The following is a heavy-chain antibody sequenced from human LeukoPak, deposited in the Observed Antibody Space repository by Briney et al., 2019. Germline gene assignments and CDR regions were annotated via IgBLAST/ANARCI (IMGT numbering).Heavy chain of an antibody. V-gene: IGHV4-59*01. CDR2: MYYSGST. J-gene: IGHJ4*02. CDR3: ARAKAGYLNDY. D-gene: IGHD2-21*01. CDR1: GGSISNYY. Sequence: PSETLSLTCTVSGGSISNYYWSWIRQPPGKGLEWIGYMYYSGSTYYNPSLKSRVTISVDTSKNQFSLKLSSVTAADTAVYYCARAKAGYLNDYWGQGTLVTVSS.